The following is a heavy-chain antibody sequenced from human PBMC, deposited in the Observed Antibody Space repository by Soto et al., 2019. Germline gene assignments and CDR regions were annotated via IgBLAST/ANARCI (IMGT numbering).Heavy chain of an antibody. Sequence: QVQLVQSGAEVKKPGSSVKVSCKASGGTFSSYTISWVRQAPGQGLEWMGRISPILGIANYAQKFQGRVTITADKSTSTAYMELSSLRSEDTAVYYCARESCSSTSCYESALDYWGQGTLVTVSS. V-gene: IGHV1-69*08. CDR2: ISPILGIA. J-gene: IGHJ4*02. CDR1: GGTFSSYT. D-gene: IGHD2-2*01. CDR3: ARESCSSTSCYESALDY.